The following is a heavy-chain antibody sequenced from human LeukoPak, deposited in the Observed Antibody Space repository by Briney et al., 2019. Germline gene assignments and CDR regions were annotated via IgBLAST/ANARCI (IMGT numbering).Heavy chain of an antibody. CDR1: GYAFTSYG. CDR2: ISAYNGNT. Sequence: ASVKVSCKASGYAFTSYGISWVRQAPGQGLEWMGWISAYNGNTNYAQKLQGRVTMTTDTSTSTAYMELRSLRSDDTAVYYCTRESPVRYYYDSSGYNWFDPWGQGTLVAVSS. V-gene: IGHV1-18*01. CDR3: TRESPVRYYYDSSGYNWFDP. D-gene: IGHD3-22*01. J-gene: IGHJ5*02.